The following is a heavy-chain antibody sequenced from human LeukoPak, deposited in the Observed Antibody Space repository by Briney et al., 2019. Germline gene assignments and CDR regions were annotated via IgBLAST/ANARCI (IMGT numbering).Heavy chain of an antibody. CDR2: INTNTGNP. D-gene: IGHD2-21*01. CDR3: VREETASHAFDI. Sequence: ASVKVSCTASGCSFTTYAVNWVRQAPGQGLEWMGWINTNTGNPTYAQGFTGRFVYSLDTSVSTAYLQISSLKAEDTAVYYCVREETASHAFDIWGQGTMVTVSS. J-gene: IGHJ3*02. V-gene: IGHV7-4-1*02. CDR1: GCSFTTYA.